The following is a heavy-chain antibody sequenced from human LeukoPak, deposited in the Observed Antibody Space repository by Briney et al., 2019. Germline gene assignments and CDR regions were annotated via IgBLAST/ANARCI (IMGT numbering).Heavy chain of an antibody. J-gene: IGHJ4*02. Sequence: GGTLRLSCAASGFTFSSYGMSWVRQAPGKGLEWASAISGSGGSTYYADSVKGRFTISRDNSKNTLYLQMNSLRAEDTAVYYCAKNERRFGPNDYWGQGTLVTVSS. CDR3: AKNERRFGPNDY. CDR2: ISGSGGST. D-gene: IGHD3-10*01. CDR1: GFTFSSYG. V-gene: IGHV3-23*01.